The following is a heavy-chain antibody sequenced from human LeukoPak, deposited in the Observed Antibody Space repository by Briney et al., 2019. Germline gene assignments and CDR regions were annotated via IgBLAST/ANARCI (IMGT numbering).Heavy chain of an antibody. Sequence: GSLRLSCAASGFTVISNYMSWVRPAPGQGLEWVSVIYSGGSTYYADSVKGRFTISRDNSKNTLYLQMNSLRAEDTAVYYCARGGGRGGYNFGYWGQGTLVTVSS. V-gene: IGHV3-53*01. CDR1: GFTVISNY. CDR3: ARGGGRGGYNFGY. CDR2: IYSGGST. D-gene: IGHD5-24*01. J-gene: IGHJ4*02.